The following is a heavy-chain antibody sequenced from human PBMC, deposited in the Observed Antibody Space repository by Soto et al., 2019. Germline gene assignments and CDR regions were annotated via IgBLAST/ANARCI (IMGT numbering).Heavy chain of an antibody. Sequence: ASVKVSYKASGGTFSSYTISWVRRAPGQGLEWMGRIIPILGIANYAKKFQGRVTITADKSTSTAYMELSSLRSEDTAVYYCAREPGSILLWFGELDHWGQGTLVTVSS. J-gene: IGHJ5*02. CDR3: AREPGSILLWFGELDH. CDR2: IIPILGIA. D-gene: IGHD3-10*01. CDR1: GGTFSSYT. V-gene: IGHV1-69*04.